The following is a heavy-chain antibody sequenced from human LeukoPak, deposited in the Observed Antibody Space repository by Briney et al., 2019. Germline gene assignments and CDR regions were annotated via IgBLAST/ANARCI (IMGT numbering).Heavy chain of an antibody. J-gene: IGHJ4*02. CDR2: ISYDGSNK. CDR3: ARDTSGSSY. V-gene: IGHV3-30-3*01. CDR1: GFTFSSYA. D-gene: IGHD3-22*01. Sequence: GGSLRLSCAASGFTFSSYAMHWVRQAPGKGLEWVAVISYDGSNKYYADSVKGRFTISRDNSKNTLYLQMNSLRAEDTAVYYRARDTSGSSYWGQGTLVTVSP.